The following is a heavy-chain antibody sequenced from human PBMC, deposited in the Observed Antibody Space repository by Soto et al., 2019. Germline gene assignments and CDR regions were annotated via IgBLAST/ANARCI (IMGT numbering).Heavy chain of an antibody. V-gene: IGHV4-34*01. CDR2: FSHSGST. D-gene: IGHD3-3*01. Sequence: PSETLSLTCAVYGGSFSGYYWNWIRQSPEKGLEWIGGFSHSGSTNYSPSLKSRVTISVDTSKNQISLKLTSVTAADTAVYYCARGALNNDFWSGLICGGMDVWGQGTTATVS. CDR3: ARGALNNDFWSGLICGGMDV. CDR1: GGSFSGYY. J-gene: IGHJ6*02.